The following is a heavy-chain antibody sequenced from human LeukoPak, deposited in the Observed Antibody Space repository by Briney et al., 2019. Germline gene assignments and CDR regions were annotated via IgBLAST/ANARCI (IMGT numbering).Heavy chain of an antibody. J-gene: IGHJ4*02. D-gene: IGHD3-22*01. Sequence: ASVKVSYKASGYTFTSYYMHWVRQAPGQGLEWMGIINPSGGSTSYAQKFQGRVTMTRDTSTSTVYMELSSLRSEDTAVYYCARDGFPYYYDSSGYSLDYWGQGTLVTVSS. V-gene: IGHV1-46*01. CDR1: GYTFTSYY. CDR3: ARDGFPYYYDSSGYSLDY. CDR2: INPSGGST.